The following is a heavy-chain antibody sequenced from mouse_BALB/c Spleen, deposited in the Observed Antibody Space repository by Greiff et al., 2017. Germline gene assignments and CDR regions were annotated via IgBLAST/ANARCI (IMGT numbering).Heavy chain of an antibody. J-gene: IGHJ1*01. CDR3: ARDGATVDYFDV. CDR2: ISDGGSYT. D-gene: IGHD1-1*01. Sequence: EVQLVESGGGLVKPGGSLKLSCAASGFTFSDYYMYWVRQTPEQRLEWVATISDGGSYTYYPDSVKGRFTISRDNAKNNLYLQMSSLKSEDTAMYYGARDGATVDYFDVWGAGTTVTVSS. V-gene: IGHV5-4*02. CDR1: GFTFSDYY.